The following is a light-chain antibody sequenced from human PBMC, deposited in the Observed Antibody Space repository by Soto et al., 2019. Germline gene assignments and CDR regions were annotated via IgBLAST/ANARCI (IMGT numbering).Light chain of an antibody. Sequence: QSALTQPASVSGSPGQSITISCTGTSSDVGGYNYVSWYQQHPGKAPKLMIYDVSNRPSGVSNRFSGSKSGNTASLTISGLQAEDEADYYCSSCASRSTYVFGTGTKLTVL. J-gene: IGLJ1*01. CDR2: DVS. CDR1: SSDVGGYNY. CDR3: SSCASRSTYV. V-gene: IGLV2-14*01.